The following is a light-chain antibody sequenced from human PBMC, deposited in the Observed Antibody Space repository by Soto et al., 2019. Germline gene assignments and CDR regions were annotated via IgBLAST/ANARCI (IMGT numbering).Light chain of an antibody. CDR2: RAS. CDR3: QQYGSSPPWT. Sequence: IVMTQSPATLSVSPGERATLSCRASQNIYSNVAWYQQRPGQAPRLLIYRASTRATGIPDRFSGSGSGTDFTLTISRLEPEDFAVYYCQQYGSSPPWTFGQGTKVDIK. CDR1: QNIYSN. V-gene: IGKV3-20*01. J-gene: IGKJ1*01.